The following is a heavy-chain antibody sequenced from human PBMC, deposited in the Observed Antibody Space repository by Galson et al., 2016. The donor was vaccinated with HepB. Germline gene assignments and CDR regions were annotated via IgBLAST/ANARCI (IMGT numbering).Heavy chain of an antibody. CDR3: AVSMGGAFDWYDYLDY. CDR1: GFTFSRYW. D-gene: IGHD3-9*01. J-gene: IGHJ4*02. CDR2: INSDRSSR. Sequence: SLRLSCAASGFTFSRYWMHWVRQVPGKGLVWVSRINSDRSSRNYADSVKGRFTISRDKAESTLYLQMNSLRVGDTALYYCAVSMGGAFDWYDYLDYWGQETLVAVTS. V-gene: IGHV3-74*01.